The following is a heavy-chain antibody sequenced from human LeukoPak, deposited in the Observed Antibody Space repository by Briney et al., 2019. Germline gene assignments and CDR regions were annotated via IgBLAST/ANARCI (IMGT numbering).Heavy chain of an antibody. J-gene: IGHJ4*02. V-gene: IGHV3-23*01. Sequence: GGSLRLSCAASGFTFSSYAMSWVRQAPGKGLEWVSTISDDGDSTYYADSVKGRFTISRDNSKSTLYLQMNSLRAEDTAVYYCATNYYDSSGPDYWGQGTLVTVSS. CDR3: ATNYYDSSGPDY. CDR1: GFTFSSYA. D-gene: IGHD3-22*01. CDR2: ISDDGDST.